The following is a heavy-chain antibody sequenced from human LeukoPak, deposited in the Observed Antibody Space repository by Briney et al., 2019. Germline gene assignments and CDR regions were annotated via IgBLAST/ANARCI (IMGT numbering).Heavy chain of an antibody. D-gene: IGHD3-22*01. V-gene: IGHV4-59*08. J-gene: IGHJ6*02. Sequence: SETLSLTCTVSGGSIGNYYWTWIRQPPGKGLEWIGYIYYTGSTYYDPSLKSPVTMSLDTSKNQFSLKLSSVTAAHTAVYYCARSLLGYDGSAYYGSGMDVWGQGTTVTVSS. CDR1: GGSIGNYY. CDR3: ARSLLGYDGSAYYGSGMDV. CDR2: IYYTGST.